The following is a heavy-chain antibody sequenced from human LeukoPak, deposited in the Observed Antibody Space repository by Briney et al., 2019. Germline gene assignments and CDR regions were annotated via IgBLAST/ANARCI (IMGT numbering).Heavy chain of an antibody. V-gene: IGHV3-21*01. J-gene: IGHJ4*02. Sequence: GGSLRLSCSASGFTFSSYSMYWVRQAPGKGLEWVSGISSSSSSTYFADSVRGRFTISRDNAKKSLYLQMNSLRVEDTAVYYCARGDDGAYWGRGTLVTVSS. CDR2: ISSSSSST. CDR3: ARGDDGAY. D-gene: IGHD3-16*01. CDR1: GFTFSSYS.